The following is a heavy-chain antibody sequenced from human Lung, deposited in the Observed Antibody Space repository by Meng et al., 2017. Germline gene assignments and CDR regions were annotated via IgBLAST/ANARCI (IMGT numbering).Heavy chain of an antibody. CDR1: GGSFSDYY. CDR2: INHSGST. V-gene: IGHV4-34*01. CDR3: ARGPTTMAHDFDY. J-gene: IGHJ4*02. Sequence: QGQLQRWGAGLLKPSETLSPPCVVSGGSFSDYYWSWIRQPPGKGLEWIGEINHSGSTNYNPSLESRATISVDTSQNNLSLKLSSVTAADSAVYYCARGPTTMAHDFDYWGQGTLVTVSS. D-gene: IGHD4-11*01.